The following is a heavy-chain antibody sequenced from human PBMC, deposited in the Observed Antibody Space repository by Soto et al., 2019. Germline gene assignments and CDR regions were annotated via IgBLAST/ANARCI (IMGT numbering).Heavy chain of an antibody. CDR1: GGSFSGYY. Sequence: QVQLQQWGAEVLKPSETLSLTCVVNGGSFSGYYWSWIRQPPGKGLEWIGEINDSGITDSNPSLESRVTISVDMSKNQFSLKLNSVTAAGTAVYHCARGRSSVPDRRGIGYYGLDVWGQGTTVTVSS. CDR2: INDSGIT. CDR3: ARGRSSVPDRRGIGYYGLDV. V-gene: IGHV4-34*01. D-gene: IGHD6-6*01. J-gene: IGHJ6*02.